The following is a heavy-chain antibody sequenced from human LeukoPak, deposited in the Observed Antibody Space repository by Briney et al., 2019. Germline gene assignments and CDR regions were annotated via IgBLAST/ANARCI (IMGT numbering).Heavy chain of an antibody. D-gene: IGHD2-15*01. CDR3: AKAYKGYCSGGSCYSIPPV. Sequence: PGGSLRLSXAASGFTFSSYGMHWVRRAPGKGLEWVAFIRYDGSNKYYADSVKGRFTISRDNSKNTLYLQMNSLRAEDTAVYYCAKAYKGYCSGGSCYSIPPVWGQGTLVTVSS. V-gene: IGHV3-30*02. J-gene: IGHJ4*02. CDR1: GFTFSSYG. CDR2: IRYDGSNK.